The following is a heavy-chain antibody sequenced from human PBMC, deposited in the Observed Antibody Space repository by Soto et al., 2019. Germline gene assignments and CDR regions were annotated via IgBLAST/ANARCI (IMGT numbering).Heavy chain of an antibody. D-gene: IGHD3-9*01. V-gene: IGHV1-2*04. Sequence: ASVKVSCKASGYTFTGYYMHWVRQAPGQGLEWMGWLNPNSGGTNYAQKFQGWVTMTRDTSISTAYMELSRLRSDDTAVYYCARGPTYYDILTGSPLGMDVWGQGTTVTVSS. CDR2: LNPNSGGT. CDR1: GYTFTGYY. CDR3: ARGPTYYDILTGSPLGMDV. J-gene: IGHJ6*02.